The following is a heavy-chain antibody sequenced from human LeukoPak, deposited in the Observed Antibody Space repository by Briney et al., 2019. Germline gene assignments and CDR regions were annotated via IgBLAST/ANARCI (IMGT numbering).Heavy chain of an antibody. Sequence: SETLSLTCTVSGGSISSYYWSWIRQPPGKGLEWIGYIYYSGSTNYNPSLKSRVTISVDTSKNQFSLKLSSVTAADTAVYYCARHIREHFVWSLDFWGQGTLVTVSS. D-gene: IGHD3-9*01. CDR2: IYYSGST. CDR1: GGSISSYY. J-gene: IGHJ4*02. V-gene: IGHV4-59*08. CDR3: ARHIREHFVWSLDF.